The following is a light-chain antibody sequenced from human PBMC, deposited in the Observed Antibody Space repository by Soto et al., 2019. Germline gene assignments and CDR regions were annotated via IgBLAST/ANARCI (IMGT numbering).Light chain of an antibody. CDR3: QQYGGSPPT. V-gene: IGKV3-20*01. Sequence: EIVLTQSPGTLSLSPGERATLSCRASQSVSSSYLAWYQQKPGQAPRLLIFGASSRATATPDRFSGSGSGTEFTLTISRLEPEDSAVYHCQQYGGSPPTFGQGTKVEIK. J-gene: IGKJ1*01. CDR2: GAS. CDR1: QSVSSSY.